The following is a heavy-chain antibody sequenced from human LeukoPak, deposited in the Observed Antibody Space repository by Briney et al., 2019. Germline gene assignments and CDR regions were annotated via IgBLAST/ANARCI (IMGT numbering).Heavy chain of an antibody. CDR3: ARAFYCSSTSCPSNPPYSYMDV. D-gene: IGHD2-2*01. J-gene: IGHJ6*03. Sequence: ASVKVSCTASGYTFTGYYMHWVRQAPGQGLEWMGWINPNSGGTNYAQKFQGRVTMTRDTSISTAYMELSRLRSDDTAVYYCARAFYCSSTSCPSNPPYSYMDVWGKGITVTVSS. CDR1: GYTFTGYY. V-gene: IGHV1-2*02. CDR2: INPNSGGT.